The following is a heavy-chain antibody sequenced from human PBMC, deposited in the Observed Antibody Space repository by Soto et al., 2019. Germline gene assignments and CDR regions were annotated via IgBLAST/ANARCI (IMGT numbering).Heavy chain of an antibody. J-gene: IGHJ4*02. D-gene: IGHD3-22*01. CDR1: GGSISSSSYC. Sequence: SETLSLTCTVSGGSISSSSYCWGWIRQPPGKGLEWIGSIYYSGSTYYNPSLKSRVTISVDTSKNQFSLKLTSVTAADTAVYYCARRGYYDSSGYYVLDYWGQGTLVTVSS. CDR2: IYYSGST. V-gene: IGHV4-39*01. CDR3: ARRGYYDSSGYYVLDY.